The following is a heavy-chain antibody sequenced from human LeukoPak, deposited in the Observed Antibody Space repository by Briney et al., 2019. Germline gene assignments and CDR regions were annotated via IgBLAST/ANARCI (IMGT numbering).Heavy chain of an antibody. Sequence: PGGSLRLSCAASGFTFSSYSMNWVRQAPGKGLEWVSSISSSSSYIYYADSVKGRFTISRDNAKNSLYLQMNSLRAEDTAVYYCARGSIAVAGRDKFDYWGQGTLVTVSS. CDR1: GFTFSSYS. V-gene: IGHV3-21*01. D-gene: IGHD6-19*01. CDR3: ARGSIAVAGRDKFDY. J-gene: IGHJ4*02. CDR2: ISSSSSYI.